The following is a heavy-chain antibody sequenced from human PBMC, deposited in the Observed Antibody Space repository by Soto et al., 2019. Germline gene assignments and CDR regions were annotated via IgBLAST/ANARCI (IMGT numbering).Heavy chain of an antibody. CDR1: GFTFSSYS. J-gene: IGHJ4*02. CDR3: ARDGSHYWGSDY. CDR2: ISSSSSYI. D-gene: IGHD7-27*01. Sequence: GGSLRLSCAASGFTFSSYSMNWVRQAPGKGLEWVSSISSSSSYIYYADSVKGRFTISRDNAKNSLYLQMNSLRAEDTAVYYCARDGSHYWGSDYWGQGTLVTVSS. V-gene: IGHV3-21*01.